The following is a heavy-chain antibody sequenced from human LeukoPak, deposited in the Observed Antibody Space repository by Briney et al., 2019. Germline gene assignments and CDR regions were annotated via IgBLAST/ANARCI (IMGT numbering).Heavy chain of an antibody. J-gene: IGHJ4*02. CDR1: GFRFSKFA. CDR3: AKAANYYDSSGYLIPFDY. D-gene: IGHD3-22*01. Sequence: GGSLRVSCAASGFRFSKFAMSWVRQAPGKGLHWVASISGSDGTTYYPESVKGRFTISRDNSKNILYLDLNSLTVEDTAVYFCAKAANYYDSSGYLIPFDYWGQGILVTVAS. V-gene: IGHV3-23*01. CDR2: ISGSDGTT.